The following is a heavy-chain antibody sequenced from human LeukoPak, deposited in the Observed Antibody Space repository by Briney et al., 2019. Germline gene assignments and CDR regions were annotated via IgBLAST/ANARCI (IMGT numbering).Heavy chain of an antibody. V-gene: IGHV4-59*01. Sequence: SETLSLTCTVSGGSISSYYWSWIRQPPGKGLEWIGYIYYSGSTNYNPSLKSRVTISVDTPKNQFSLKLSSVTAADTAVYYCARDDRGPAGYSSGEYWGQGTLVTVSS. CDR3: ARDDRGPAGYSSGEY. D-gene: IGHD3-10*01. J-gene: IGHJ4*02. CDR1: GGSISSYY. CDR2: IYYSGST.